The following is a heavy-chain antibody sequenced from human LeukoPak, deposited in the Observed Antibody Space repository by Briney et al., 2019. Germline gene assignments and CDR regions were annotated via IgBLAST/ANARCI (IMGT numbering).Heavy chain of an antibody. J-gene: IGHJ4*02. CDR2: ISWNSGSI. CDR3: ARDHPSAAYDY. V-gene: IGHV3-9*01. CDR1: GFTFDDYA. D-gene: IGHD3-16*01. Sequence: GGSLRLSCAASGFTFDDYAMHWVRQAPGKGLEWVSGISWNSGSIGYADSVKGRFTISRDNSKNTLYLQMNSLRAEDTAVYYCARDHPSAAYDYWGQGTLVTVSS.